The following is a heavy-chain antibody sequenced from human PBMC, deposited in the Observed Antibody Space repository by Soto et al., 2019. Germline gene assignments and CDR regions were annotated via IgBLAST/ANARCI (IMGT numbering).Heavy chain of an antibody. CDR3: ALRSMAVVPEY. J-gene: IGHJ4*02. CDR1: GDSISSYY. D-gene: IGHD3-22*01. Sequence: QVQLQESGPGLVKPSETLSLTCAVSGDSISSYYCMWIRQPPGKGLESIGYLYYGRSAKYNPSLKSRVPLSVDTSTNQCSLTLSSMTAADTAVYYCALRSMAVVPEYWGQGTLVTVSS. CDR2: LYYGRSA. V-gene: IGHV4-59*01.